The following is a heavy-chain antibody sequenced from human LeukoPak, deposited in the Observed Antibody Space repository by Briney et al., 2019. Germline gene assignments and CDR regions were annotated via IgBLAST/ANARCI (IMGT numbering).Heavy chain of an antibody. D-gene: IGHD3-10*01. V-gene: IGHV3-73*01. CDR3: ARNLLRLKAFDI. CDR2: IRSKANSYAT. CDR1: GFTFSGSA. J-gene: IGHJ3*02. Sequence: GGSLRLSCAASGFTFSGSAMHWVRQASGKGLEWVGRIRSKANSYATAYAASVKGRFTISRDNAKNSLYLQMSSLRVEDTAVYYCARNLLRLKAFDIWGQGTMVTVSS.